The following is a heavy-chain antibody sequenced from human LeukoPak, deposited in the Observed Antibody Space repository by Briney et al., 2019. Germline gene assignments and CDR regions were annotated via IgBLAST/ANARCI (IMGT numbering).Heavy chain of an antibody. D-gene: IGHD2-15*01. Sequence: SQTLSLTCTVAGGSISTYYWSWIRQPPGEGLEWIGYISYSGNTNYNPSLKTRVTISVHTSKIQFSLNMSSVTAADTAVYYCAKGYCSGGSCYSAFDIWGQGTMVTVSS. CDR1: GGSISTYY. J-gene: IGHJ3*02. V-gene: IGHV4-59*12. CDR3: AKGYCSGGSCYSAFDI. CDR2: ISYSGNT.